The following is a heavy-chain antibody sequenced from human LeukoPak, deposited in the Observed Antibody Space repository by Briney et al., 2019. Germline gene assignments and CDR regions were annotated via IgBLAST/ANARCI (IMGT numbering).Heavy chain of an antibody. CDR3: ARTGSGYGDGLRAFDI. V-gene: IGHV3-21*01. CDR1: GFTFSSYS. CDR2: ISSSSSYI. Sequence: TGGSLRLSCAASGFTFSSYSMNWVRQAPGKGLEWVSSISSSSSYIYYADSVKGRFTISRDNAKNSLYLQMNSLRAEDTAVYYCARTGSGYGDGLRAFDIWGQGTMVTVSS. D-gene: IGHD4-17*01. J-gene: IGHJ3*02.